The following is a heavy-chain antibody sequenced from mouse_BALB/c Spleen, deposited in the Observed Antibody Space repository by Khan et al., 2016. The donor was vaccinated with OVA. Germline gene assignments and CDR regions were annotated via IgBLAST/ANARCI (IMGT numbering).Heavy chain of an antibody. V-gene: IGHV2-6*02. J-gene: IGHJ4*01. CDR3: ARNSYPYAMDY. CDR1: GFSLTDFG. Sequence: QVQLQQSGPGLVAPSQSLSITCTVSGFSLTDFGVHWVRQPPGKGLEWLVLIWSDGTTTYNSALKSSLSISKDTSKSQVFLKMNSLQTDDTAMYYCARNSYPYAMDYWGQGTSVTVSS. CDR2: IWSDGTT.